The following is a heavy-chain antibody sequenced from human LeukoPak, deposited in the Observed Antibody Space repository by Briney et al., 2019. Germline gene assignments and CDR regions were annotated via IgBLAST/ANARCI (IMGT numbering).Heavy chain of an antibody. D-gene: IGHD5-18*01. J-gene: IGHJ4*02. CDR2: INHSGST. CDR3: ARYGDTAMGTNGAFDY. Sequence: SETLSLTCAVYGGSSSGYYWSWIRQPPGKGLEWIGEINHSGSTYYNPSLKSRVTISVDTSKNQFSLKLSSVTAADTAVYYCARYGDTAMGTNGAFDYWGQGTLVTVSS. CDR1: GGSSSGYY. V-gene: IGHV4-34*01.